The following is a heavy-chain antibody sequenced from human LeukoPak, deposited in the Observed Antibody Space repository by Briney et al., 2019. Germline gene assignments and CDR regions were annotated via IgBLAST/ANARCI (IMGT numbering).Heavy chain of an antibody. CDR2: IKKDGSEK. CDR1: GFTFSSYW. J-gene: IGHJ4*02. V-gene: IGHV3-7*01. CDR3: ARDLSGVTGYTYGRGIDY. Sequence: SGGSLRLSCAASGFTFSSYWMSWVRQAPGKGLEWVANIKKDGSEKYYVDSVKGRFTISRDNAKTSLYLQMTSLRAEDTAVYYCARDLSGVTGYTYGRGIDYWGQGTLVTVSS. D-gene: IGHD5-18*01.